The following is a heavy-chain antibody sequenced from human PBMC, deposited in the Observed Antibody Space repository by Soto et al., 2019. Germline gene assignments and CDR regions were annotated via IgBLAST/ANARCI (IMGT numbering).Heavy chain of an antibody. CDR2: ISAYNGNT. V-gene: IGHV1-18*01. CDR1: GYTFTKYG. J-gene: IGHJ6*02. CDR3: ARGRLTMVRGVPYYYYGMDV. Sequence: GASVKVSCKASGYTFTKYGISWVRQAPGQGLEWMGWISAYNGNTNYAQKLQGRVTMTTDTSTSTAYMELRSLRSDDTAVYYCARGRLTMVRGVPYYYYGMDVWGQGTTVTVSS. D-gene: IGHD3-10*01.